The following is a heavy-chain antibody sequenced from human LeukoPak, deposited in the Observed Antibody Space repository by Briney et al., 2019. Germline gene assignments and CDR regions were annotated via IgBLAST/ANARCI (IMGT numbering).Heavy chain of an antibody. D-gene: IGHD2/OR15-2a*01. V-gene: IGHV3-74*01. CDR2: INSDGSWT. CDR1: GNYW. J-gene: IGHJ4*02. Sequence: GGSLRLACAASGNYWMHWVRQAPGKGLVWVSHINSDGSWTSYADSVKGRFTISKDNAKNTVYLQMNNLRAEDTAVYYCVSFYEAYWGRGTLVTVSS. CDR3: VSFYEAY.